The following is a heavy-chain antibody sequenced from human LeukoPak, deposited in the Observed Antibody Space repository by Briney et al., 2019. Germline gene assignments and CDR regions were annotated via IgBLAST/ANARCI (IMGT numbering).Heavy chain of an antibody. Sequence: SETLSLTCAVHGGSFSGYYWSWIRQPPGKGLEWIGEINHSGSTNYNPSLKSRVTISVDTSKNQFSLKLSSVTAADTAVYYCARDETGDPYWGQGTLVTVSS. D-gene: IGHD7-27*01. CDR2: INHSGST. CDR3: ARDETGDPY. J-gene: IGHJ4*02. CDR1: GGSFSGYY. V-gene: IGHV4-34*01.